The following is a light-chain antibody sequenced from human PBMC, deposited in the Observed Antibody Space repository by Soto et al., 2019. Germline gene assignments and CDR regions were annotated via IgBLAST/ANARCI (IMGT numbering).Light chain of an antibody. CDR1: SSNIGSNT. CDR3: AAWDESLNAYV. Sequence: QSALTQPPSASETPGQRVTISCSGSSSNIGSNTVNWYQQLPGTAPKLVVYSNNQRPSGVPDRFSGSKSGSSASLAISGPQSQDQAHYSSAAWDESLNAYVFGTGTKVTVL. CDR2: SNN. V-gene: IGLV1-44*01. J-gene: IGLJ1*01.